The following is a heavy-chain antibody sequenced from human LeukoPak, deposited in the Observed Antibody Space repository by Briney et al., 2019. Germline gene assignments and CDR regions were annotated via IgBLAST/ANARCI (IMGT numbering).Heavy chain of an antibody. Sequence: ESGPTLVNPTQTLTLTCTFSGFSLSTSGVGVGWIRQPPGNALEWLALIYWDDDKRYSPSLKSRLTITRDISKNQVVLTMTNMDPVDTATYYCAHVNYDYVWGSYSLFDYWGQGTLVTVSS. CDR1: GFSLSTSGVG. D-gene: IGHD3-16*01. J-gene: IGHJ4*02. V-gene: IGHV2-5*02. CDR2: IYWDDDK. CDR3: AHVNYDYVWGSYSLFDY.